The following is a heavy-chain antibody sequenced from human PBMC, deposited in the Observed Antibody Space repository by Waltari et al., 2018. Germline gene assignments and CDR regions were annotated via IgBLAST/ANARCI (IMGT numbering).Heavy chain of an antibody. V-gene: IGHV4-34*01. Sequence: QVQLQQWGAGLLKPSETLSLTCAVYGGSFSGYYWSWIRQPPGKGLEWIGEINHSGSTNYNPSLKSRVTISVDTSKNQFSLKLSSVTAADTAVYYGARGEGYYPYYFDYWGQGTLVTVSS. J-gene: IGHJ4*02. D-gene: IGHD3-22*01. CDR2: INHSGST. CDR3: ARGEGYYPYYFDY. CDR1: GGSFSGYY.